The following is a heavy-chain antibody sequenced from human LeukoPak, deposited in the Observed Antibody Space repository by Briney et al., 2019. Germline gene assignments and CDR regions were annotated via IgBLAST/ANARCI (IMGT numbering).Heavy chain of an antibody. CDR3: TKAFLVRGFDP. CDR2: INPNSGNT. CDR1: GYTFTSYD. Sequence: ASVKVSCKASGYTFTSYDIHWVRQATGQGLEWMGWINPNSGNTGYAQKFQGRVTMTRNTSISTAYMELSSLRSEDTAVYYWTKAFLVRGFDPWGQGTLVTVSS. V-gene: IGHV1-8*01. J-gene: IGHJ5*01. D-gene: IGHD3-10*01.